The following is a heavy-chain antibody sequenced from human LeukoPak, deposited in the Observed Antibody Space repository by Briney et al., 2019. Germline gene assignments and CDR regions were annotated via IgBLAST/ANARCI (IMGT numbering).Heavy chain of an antibody. CDR3: TTEYFGGFEY. V-gene: IGHV3-15*07. CDR1: TFTKAW. Sequence: PGGSLRLSCVVSTFTKAWMNWVRQAPGKGLEWVGRVKNRGDGRTTDYAAPVKGGLIISRDDSKKTVYLQIDSLKTEDTAVYFCTTEYFGGFEYWGQGTLVTVSS. J-gene: IGHJ4*02. D-gene: IGHD3-16*01. CDR2: VKNRGDGRTT.